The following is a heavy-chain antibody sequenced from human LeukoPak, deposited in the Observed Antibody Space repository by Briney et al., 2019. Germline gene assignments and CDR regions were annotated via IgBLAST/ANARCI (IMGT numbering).Heavy chain of an antibody. V-gene: IGHV3-21*04. D-gene: IGHD5-12*01. Sequence: PGGSLRLSCAASGFTFSHYSMNWVRQAPGKGLEWVSSISSSSSFIYYADSVKGRFTISRDNFKNTLYLQMNSLRVEDTAVYYCAKDRGRYSYGSVDYWGQGTLVTVSS. CDR1: GFTFSHYS. CDR3: AKDRGRYSYGSVDY. J-gene: IGHJ4*02. CDR2: ISSSSSFI.